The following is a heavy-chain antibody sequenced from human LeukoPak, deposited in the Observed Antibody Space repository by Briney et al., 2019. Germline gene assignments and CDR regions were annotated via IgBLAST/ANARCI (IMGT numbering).Heavy chain of an antibody. CDR1: GYSISSGYY. D-gene: IGHD2/OR15-2a*01. CDR2: IYHSGST. V-gene: IGHV4-38-2*01. Sequence: SETLSLTCAVSGYSISSGYYWGWIRQPPGKGLEWIGSIYHSGSTYYNPSLKSRVTISVDTSKNQFSLKLSSVTAADTAVYYCTLSPNHSNTGDYWGQGTLVTVSS. J-gene: IGHJ4*02. CDR3: TLSPNHSNTGDY.